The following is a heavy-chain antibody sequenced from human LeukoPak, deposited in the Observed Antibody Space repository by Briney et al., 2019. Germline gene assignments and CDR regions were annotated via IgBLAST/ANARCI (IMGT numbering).Heavy chain of an antibody. CDR3: ARAKWGQAVDY. J-gene: IGHJ4*02. CDR1: GGSFSGYY. D-gene: IGHD7-27*01. V-gene: IGHV4-59*01. CDR2: IYYSGST. Sequence: PSETLSLTCAVYGGSFSGYYWSWIRQPPGKGLEWIGYIYYSGSTNYNPSLKSRVTISVDTSKNQFSLKLSSVTAADTAVYYCARAKWGQAVDYWGQGTLVTVSS.